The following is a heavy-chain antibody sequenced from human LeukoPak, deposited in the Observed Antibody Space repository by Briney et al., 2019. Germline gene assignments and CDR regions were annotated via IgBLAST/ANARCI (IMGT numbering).Heavy chain of an antibody. D-gene: IGHD3-10*01. V-gene: IGHV4-34*01. Sequence: PSETLSLTCAVYGGSFSGYYWSWIRQPPGKGLEWIGEINHRGSTNYNPSLKGRVTISVDTSKNQFSLKLSSVPAADTAVYYCARGPGGTFDYWGQGTLVTASS. J-gene: IGHJ4*02. CDR3: ARGPGGTFDY. CDR2: INHRGST. CDR1: GGSFSGYY.